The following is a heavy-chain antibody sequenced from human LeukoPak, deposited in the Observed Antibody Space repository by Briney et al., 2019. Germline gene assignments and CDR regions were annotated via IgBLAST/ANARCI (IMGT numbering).Heavy chain of an antibody. J-gene: IGHJ6*02. CDR1: GFTFSIHG. CDR3: ARVGRGVYGMDV. CDR2: IINSGGTV. D-gene: IGHD3-10*01. V-gene: IGHV3-48*02. Sequence: GGSLRLSCAASGFTFSIHGMNWVRQAPGKGLEWVSYIINSGGTVYYTDSVQGRFTISRDNTRNSLFLQMNSLRDEDTAVYYCARVGRGVYGMDVWGQGTTVTVSS.